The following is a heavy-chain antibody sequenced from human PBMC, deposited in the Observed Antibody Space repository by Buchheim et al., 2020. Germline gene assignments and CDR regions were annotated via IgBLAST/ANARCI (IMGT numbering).Heavy chain of an antibody. CDR1: GFTFSSYA. V-gene: IGHV3-23*01. Sequence: EVQLLESGGGLVQPVGSLRLSCAASGFTFSSYAMSWVRQAPGKGLEWVSAISDSGGSTYYADSVTGRFTITRDNSKNTLYLQMNSLKAEDTAVYYCAKDGEKWLVQYFDLWGRGT. CDR3: AKDGEKWLVQYFDL. J-gene: IGHJ2*01. CDR2: ISDSGGST. D-gene: IGHD6-19*01.